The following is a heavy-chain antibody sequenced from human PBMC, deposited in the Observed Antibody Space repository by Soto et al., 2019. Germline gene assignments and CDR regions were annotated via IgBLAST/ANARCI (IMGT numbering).Heavy chain of an antibody. Sequence: ASVKVSCKASGYAFSSNYIHWVRQASGQGLEWMGVINPSNGRTTYAQNFQDRVTMTRDTSTSTVYLELRSLSSDDTAVYYCARRGFYYWG. CDR3: ARRGFYY. V-gene: IGHV1-46*01. CDR1: GYAFSSNY. J-gene: IGHJ4*01. CDR2: INPSNGRT.